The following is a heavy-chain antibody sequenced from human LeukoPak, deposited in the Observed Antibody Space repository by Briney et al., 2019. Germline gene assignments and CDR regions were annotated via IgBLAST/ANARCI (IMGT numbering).Heavy chain of an antibody. CDR1: GFTFSSYA. CDR2: ICGSGGST. Sequence: GGSLRLSCAASGFTFSSYAMSWVRQSPGKGLEWVSAICGSGGSTYYADSVKGRFTISRDNSKNTLYLQMNSLRAEDTAVYYCAKAPHYDSSGYTYFDYWGQGTLVTVSS. V-gene: IGHV3-23*01. J-gene: IGHJ4*02. CDR3: AKAPHYDSSGYTYFDY. D-gene: IGHD3-22*01.